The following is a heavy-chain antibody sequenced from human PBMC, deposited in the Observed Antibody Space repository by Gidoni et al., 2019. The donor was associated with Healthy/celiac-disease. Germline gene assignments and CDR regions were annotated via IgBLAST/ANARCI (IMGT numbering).Heavy chain of an antibody. J-gene: IGHJ6*03. V-gene: IGHV3-30*02. Sequence: QVQLVESGGGVVQPGGSMRLPCAASGFTFSSYGMHWVRQAPGKGLEWVAFIRYDGSNKYYADSVKGRFTISRDNSKNTLYLQMNSLRAEDTAVYYCAKGPGYYMDVWGKGTTVTVSS. CDR1: GFTFSSYG. CDR3: AKGPGYYMDV. D-gene: IGHD2-2*01. CDR2: IRYDGSNK.